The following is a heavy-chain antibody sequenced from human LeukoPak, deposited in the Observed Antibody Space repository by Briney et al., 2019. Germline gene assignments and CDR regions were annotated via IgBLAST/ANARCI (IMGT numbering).Heavy chain of an antibody. CDR2: IWYDGSNK. Sequence: PGGSLRLSCAASGFTFSSYGMHWVRQAPGKGLEWVAVIWYDGSNKYYADSVKGRFTISRDNSKSTLYLQMNSLRAEDTAVYYCASHNSSSWYDFDYWGQGTLVTVSS. V-gene: IGHV3-33*01. CDR3: ASHNSSSWYDFDY. J-gene: IGHJ4*02. CDR1: GFTFSSYG. D-gene: IGHD6-13*01.